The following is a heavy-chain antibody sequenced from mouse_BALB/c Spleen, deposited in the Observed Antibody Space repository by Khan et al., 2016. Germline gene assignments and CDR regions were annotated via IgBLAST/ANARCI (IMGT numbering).Heavy chain of an antibody. Sequence: EVQLQESGGGLVQPGGSLKLSCAASGFDFSRYWMSWVRQAPGKGLEWIGEINPDSSTINYTPSLKDRFIISRDNAKNTLYLQMSKVRSEDTALYYCARRGYYGYCYFDDWGAGTTVTVSS. CDR1: GFDFSRYW. V-gene: IGHV4-1*02. CDR3: ARRGYYGYCYFDD. J-gene: IGHJ1*01. CDR2: INPDSSTI. D-gene: IGHD1-1*01.